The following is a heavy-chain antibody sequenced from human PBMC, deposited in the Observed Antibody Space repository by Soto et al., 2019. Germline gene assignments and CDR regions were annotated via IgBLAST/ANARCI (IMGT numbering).Heavy chain of an antibody. CDR1: GGSTSISY. CDR2: IYYSGST. J-gene: IGHJ4*02. D-gene: IGHD3-10*01. Sequence: QVQLQESGPGLVKPSETLSLTCTVSGGSTSISYWSWIRQPPGKGLEWIGYIYYSGSTNYNPSLKTRVTISVDTSKNQFSLKLSSVTAADTAVYYCARGELWFADFDSWGQGTLVTVSS. V-gene: IGHV4-59*01. CDR3: ARGELWFADFDS.